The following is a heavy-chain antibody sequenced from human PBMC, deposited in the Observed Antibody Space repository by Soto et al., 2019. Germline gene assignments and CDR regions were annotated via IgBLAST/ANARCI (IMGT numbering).Heavy chain of an antibody. CDR2: ISAHNGNT. CDR1: GYTFTSYG. Sequence: QVHLVQSGAEVKKPGASVKVSCKASGYTFTSYGVTWVRQAPGQGLEWMGWISAHNGNTDYAQKLQGRVIVTRDTSTSTAYMELRSLRSDDTAVYYCARGRYGDYWGQRALVTVSS. D-gene: IGHD1-1*01. V-gene: IGHV1-18*01. CDR3: ARGRYGDY. J-gene: IGHJ4*02.